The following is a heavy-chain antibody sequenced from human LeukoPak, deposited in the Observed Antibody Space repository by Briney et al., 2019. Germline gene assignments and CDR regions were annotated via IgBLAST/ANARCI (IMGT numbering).Heavy chain of an antibody. D-gene: IGHD3-22*01. J-gene: IGHJ5*02. CDR2: ISYDGSNK. Sequence: GGSLRLSCAASGFTFSSYAMHWVRQAPGKGLEWVVVISYDGSNKYYADSVKGRFTISRDNSKNTLYLQMNSLRAEDTAVYYCARGDYYDSSGYYAWGQGTLVTVSS. V-gene: IGHV3-30-3*01. CDR1: GFTFSSYA. CDR3: ARGDYYDSSGYYA.